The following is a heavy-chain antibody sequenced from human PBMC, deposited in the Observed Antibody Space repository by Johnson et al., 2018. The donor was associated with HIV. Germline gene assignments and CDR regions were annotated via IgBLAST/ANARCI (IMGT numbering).Heavy chain of an antibody. Sequence: QVQLVESGGGVVQPGRSLRLSCAASGFTFSYYAMHWVRQVPGKGLEWVAVLYSDGGTYYADSVTGRFTISRDNSKNTLYLQMNSLRAEDTAMYYCARVSSIAALWDAFDIWGQGTMVTVSS. CDR1: GFTFSYYA. CDR3: ARVSSIAALWDAFDI. V-gene: IGHV3-30*04. J-gene: IGHJ3*02. CDR2: LYSDGGT. D-gene: IGHD6-6*01.